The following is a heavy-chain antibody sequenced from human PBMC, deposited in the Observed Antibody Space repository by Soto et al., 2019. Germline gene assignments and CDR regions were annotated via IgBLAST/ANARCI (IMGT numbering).Heavy chain of an antibody. Sequence: QLQLHESGPGLVKPSETLSLTCAVSGDSMSSSDYYWGWIRQPPGKGLEWLGSIYYSGSTYYNPSLQSRVAISVYTSKNQFSLKLKSVTAADTAIYYCARRTVNIRTFYSGLKTHCFDYWGQGAPVTVSS. V-gene: IGHV4-39*01. D-gene: IGHD6-19*01. CDR1: GDSMSSSDYY. J-gene: IGHJ4*02. CDR3: ARRTVNIRTFYSGLKTHCFDY. CDR2: IYYSGST.